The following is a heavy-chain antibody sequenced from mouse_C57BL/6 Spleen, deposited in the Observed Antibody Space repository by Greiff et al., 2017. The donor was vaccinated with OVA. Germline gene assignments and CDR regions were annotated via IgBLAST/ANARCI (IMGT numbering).Heavy chain of an antibody. Sequence: QVQLKESGAELVKPGASVTISCKASGYAFSSYWMNWVKQRPGKGLEWIGQIYPGDGATNYNGKFKGKATLTADQSSSTAYMPLSSLTSEDSAVYFCAPDYDYDGRGAWFAYWGQGTLVTVSA. CDR3: APDYDYDGRGAWFAY. D-gene: IGHD2-4*01. CDR2: IYPGDGAT. CDR1: GYAFSSYW. J-gene: IGHJ3*01. V-gene: IGHV1-80*01.